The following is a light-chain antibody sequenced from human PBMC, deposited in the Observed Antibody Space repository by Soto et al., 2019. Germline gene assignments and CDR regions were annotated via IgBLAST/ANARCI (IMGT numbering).Light chain of an antibody. CDR3: QQYNNWPPDT. CDR2: AAT. V-gene: IGKV3-15*01. Sequence: EIVMTQSPAILSVSPGERATLSCRSSPSVSGNLAWYQQTPGQPPRLLIYAATTRAPGVPDRFSGSGSGTDFSLTISSLQSEDFAVYYCQQYNNWPPDTFGQGTKLEIK. CDR1: PSVSGN. J-gene: IGKJ2*01.